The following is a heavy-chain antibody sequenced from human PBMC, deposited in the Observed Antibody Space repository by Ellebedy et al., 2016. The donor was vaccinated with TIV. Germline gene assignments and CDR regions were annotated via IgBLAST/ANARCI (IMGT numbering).Heavy chain of an antibody. D-gene: IGHD3-22*01. V-gene: IGHV3-30*03. Sequence: GESLKISXEASGFTFNTFGMHWVRQAPGKGLEWVAVISPGGYSRYYTDSVEGRFTISRDNSKNTLYLQMNSLRAEDTAVYLCASGPRSDYYDTSGYYYPFDYWGQGTLVTVSS. CDR3: ASGPRSDYYDTSGYYYPFDY. CDR2: ISPGGYSR. J-gene: IGHJ4*02. CDR1: GFTFNTFG.